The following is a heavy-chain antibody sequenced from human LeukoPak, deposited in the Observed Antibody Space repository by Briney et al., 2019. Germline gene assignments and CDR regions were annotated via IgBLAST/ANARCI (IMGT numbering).Heavy chain of an antibody. Sequence: GGSLRLSCGASGFAFSSFRMSWVRQAPGRGLEWVSSISGNSADINNADSLKGRFTISRDNAKSSLYLQLNSLTVEDTAVYYCARLDWRGYWGQGTLVTVSS. J-gene: IGHJ4*02. CDR1: GFAFSSFR. D-gene: IGHD2-21*01. CDR2: ISGNSADI. V-gene: IGHV3-21*01. CDR3: ARLDWRGY.